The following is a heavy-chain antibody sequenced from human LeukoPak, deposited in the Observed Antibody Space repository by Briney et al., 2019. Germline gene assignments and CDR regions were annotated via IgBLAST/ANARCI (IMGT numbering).Heavy chain of an antibody. D-gene: IGHD3-22*01. CDR1: GFTFSSYW. J-gene: IGHJ4*02. CDR2: INSDGSST. V-gene: IGHV3-74*01. CDR3: ARGPYYYDSSCYYPPDY. Sequence: GGSLRLSCAASGFTFSSYWMHWVRQAPGKGLVWVSRINSDGSSTSYADSVKGRFTISRDNAKNTLYLQMNSLRAEDTAVYYFARGPYYYDSSCYYPPDYWGQGTLVTVSS.